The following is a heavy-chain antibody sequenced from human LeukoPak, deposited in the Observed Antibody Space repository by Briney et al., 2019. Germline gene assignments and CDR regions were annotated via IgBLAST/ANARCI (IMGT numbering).Heavy chain of an antibody. V-gene: IGHV1-69*05. Sequence: SVKVSCKASGGTFSSYVISWVRQAPGQGLDWMGGIIPISGIPNYAQNFQGRVTITTVESTNTAYMELSSLTSEDTAVYYCASHGSPKLIATSGHPPLGWFDPWGQGTLVTVSS. CDR3: ASHGSPKLIATSGHPPLGWFDP. CDR2: IIPISGIP. CDR1: GGTFSSYV. J-gene: IGHJ5*02. D-gene: IGHD6-13*01.